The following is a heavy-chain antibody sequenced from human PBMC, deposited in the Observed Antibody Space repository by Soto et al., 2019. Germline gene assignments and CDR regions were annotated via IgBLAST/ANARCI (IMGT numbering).Heavy chain of an antibody. CDR1: GFTVSNNA. Sequence: EVQLLESGGGLVQPGGSLRLSCAASGFTVSNNAMSWVRQAPGRGLEWVSHINSGGSTSYADSVKGRFTISRDNAKNTLYLQMNSLRAEDTAVYYCAKERTYHYFEIWGQGTLVTVSS. CDR2: INSGGST. J-gene: IGHJ4*02. V-gene: IGHV3-23*01. CDR3: AKERTYHYFEI.